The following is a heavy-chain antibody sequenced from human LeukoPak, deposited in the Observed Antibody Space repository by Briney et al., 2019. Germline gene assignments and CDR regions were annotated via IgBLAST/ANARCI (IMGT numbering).Heavy chain of an antibody. CDR1: GGSFSGYY. J-gene: IGHJ4*02. V-gene: IGHV4-34*01. D-gene: IGHD3-16*02. CDR3: ARLHYDYVWGSYRQYYFDY. Sequence: SGTLSLTCAVYGGSFSGYYWSWIRQPPGKGLEWIGEINHSGSTNYNPSLKSRVTISVDTSKNQFSLKLSSVTAADTAVYYCARLHYDYVWGSYRQYYFDYWGQGTLVTVSS. CDR2: INHSGST.